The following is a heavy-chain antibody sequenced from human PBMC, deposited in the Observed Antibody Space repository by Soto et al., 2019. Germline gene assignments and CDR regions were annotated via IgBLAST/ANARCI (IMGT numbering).Heavy chain of an antibody. Sequence: PSETLSLTCTVSGGSISSYYWSWIRQPPGKGLEWIGYIYYSGSTNYNPSLKSRVTISVDTSKNQFSLKLSSVTAADTAVYYCARESGEPDRNYYYYGMDVWGQGTTVTVSS. D-gene: IGHD4-17*01. CDR2: IYYSGST. J-gene: IGHJ6*02. CDR3: ARESGEPDRNYYYYGMDV. CDR1: GGSISSYY. V-gene: IGHV4-59*01.